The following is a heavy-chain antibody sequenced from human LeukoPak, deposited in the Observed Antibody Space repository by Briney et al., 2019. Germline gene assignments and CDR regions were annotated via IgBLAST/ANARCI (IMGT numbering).Heavy chain of an antibody. J-gene: IGHJ3*02. CDR1: GFTVSSNY. CDR3: ARHLNGYYGAVNYWQDAFDI. Sequence: PGGSLRLSCAASGFTVSSNYMSWVRQAPGKGLEWIASMSYSGSTYYNPSLKSRVTIFVDTSNNQLSLKLSSVTATDTAVYYCARHLNGYYGAVNYWQDAFDIWGQGIVVTVSS. D-gene: IGHD3-10*01. V-gene: IGHV4-39*01. CDR2: MSYSGST.